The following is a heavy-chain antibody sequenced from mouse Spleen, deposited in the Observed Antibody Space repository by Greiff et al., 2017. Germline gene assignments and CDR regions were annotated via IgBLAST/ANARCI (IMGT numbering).Heavy chain of an antibody. CDR2: ISSGGSYT. CDR3: ANWGRGFAY. V-gene: IGHV5-6*01. J-gene: IGHJ3*01. D-gene: IGHD4-1*01. CDR1: GFTFSSYG. Sequence: EVMLVESGGDLVKPGGSLKLSCAASGFTFSSYGMSWVRQTPDKRLEWVATISSGGSYTYYPDSVKGRFTISRDNAKNTLYLQMSSLKSEDTAMYYCANWGRGFAYWGQGTLVTVSA.